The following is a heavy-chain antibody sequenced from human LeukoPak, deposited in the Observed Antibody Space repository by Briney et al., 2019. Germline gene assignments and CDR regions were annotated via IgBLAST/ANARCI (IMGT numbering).Heavy chain of an antibody. CDR2: ISAYNGNT. J-gene: IGHJ4*02. CDR1: GYSFSSYG. CDR3: ARDESSGSYYFDY. V-gene: IGHV1-18*01. D-gene: IGHD1-26*01. Sequence: GASVKVSCKASGYSFSSYGISWVRQAPGQGLEWMGWISAYNGNTKYAQKLQGRVTMTTDTSTSTAYMELRSLRSDDTAVYYCARDESSGSYYFDYWGQGTLVTVSS.